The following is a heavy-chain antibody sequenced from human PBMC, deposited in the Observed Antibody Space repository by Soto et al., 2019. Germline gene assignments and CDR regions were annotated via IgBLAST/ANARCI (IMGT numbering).Heavy chain of an antibody. CDR3: ARWWSGSRQGFDP. D-gene: IGHD3-3*01. CDR1: GGSISSGDYY. CDR2: IYYSGST. Sequence: QVQLQESGPGLVKPSQTLSLTCTVSGGSISSGDYYWSWIRQHPGKGLEWIGYIYYSGSTYYNPTLTSRVTTSVDTAKSQFSLKLSSVTAADTAVYYCARWWSGSRQGFDPWSQRTLVTVSS. V-gene: IGHV4-31*03. J-gene: IGHJ5*02.